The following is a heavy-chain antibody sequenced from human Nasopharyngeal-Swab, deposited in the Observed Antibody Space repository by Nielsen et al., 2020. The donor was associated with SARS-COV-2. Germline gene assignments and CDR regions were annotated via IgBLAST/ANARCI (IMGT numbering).Heavy chain of an antibody. Sequence: WIRQPPGKGLEWVALISYDGINEYYADSVKGRFTISRDNSKNTLYVQMNSLRAEDTAVYYCAKDGRLFGVIIIKGEDYYMDVWGKGTTVTVSS. CDR3: AKDGRLFGVIIIKGEDYYMDV. D-gene: IGHD3-3*01. V-gene: IGHV3-30*18. CDR2: ISYDGINE. J-gene: IGHJ6*03.